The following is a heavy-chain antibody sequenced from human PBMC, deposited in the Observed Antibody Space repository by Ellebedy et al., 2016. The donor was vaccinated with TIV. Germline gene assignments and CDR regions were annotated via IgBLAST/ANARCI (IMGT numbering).Heavy chain of an antibody. J-gene: IGHJ4*02. D-gene: IGHD2-15*01. Sequence: SETLSLTCTVSGYSISSGYFWGWIRQPPGKGLEWVGSIYHSGSTFYNPSLKSRVTISVDTSKNQFPLKLSSVTAADTAVYYCARVVSAAPHFDHWGQGILVTVSS. V-gene: IGHV4-38-2*02. CDR1: GYSISSGYF. CDR2: IYHSGST. CDR3: ARVVSAAPHFDH.